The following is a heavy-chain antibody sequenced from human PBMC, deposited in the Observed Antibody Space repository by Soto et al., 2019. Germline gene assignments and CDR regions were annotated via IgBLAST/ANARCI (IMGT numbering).Heavy chain of an antibody. CDR2: IYYSGST. J-gene: IGHJ5*02. V-gene: IGHV4-59*01. CDR1: GGSISSYY. D-gene: IGHD3-10*01. Sequence: SETLSLTCTVSGGSISSYYWSWIRQPPGKGLEWIGYIYYSGSTNYNPSLKSRVTISVDTSKNQFSLKLSSVTAADTAVYYCARPLVGRRDWFSPSGQGSPVTVSA. CDR3: ARPLVGRRDWFSP.